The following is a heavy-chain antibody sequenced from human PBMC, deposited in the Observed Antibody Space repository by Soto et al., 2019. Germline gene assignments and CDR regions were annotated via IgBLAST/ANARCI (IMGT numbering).Heavy chain of an antibody. CDR1: GFTVSSYA. CDR3: ARDPMVRGVIMYYFDY. D-gene: IGHD3-10*01. CDR2: ISYDGINK. V-gene: IGHV3-30-3*01. J-gene: IGHJ4*02. Sequence: GGSLRLSCAASGFTVSSYAMHWVRQAPGKGLEWVAVISYDGINKYYADSVKGRFTISRDNSKNTLYLQMNSLRAEDTAVYYCARDPMVRGVIMYYFDYWGQGTLVTVSS.